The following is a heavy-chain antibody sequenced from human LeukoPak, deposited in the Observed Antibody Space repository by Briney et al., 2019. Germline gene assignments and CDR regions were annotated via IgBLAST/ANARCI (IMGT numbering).Heavy chain of an antibody. Sequence: GGSLRLSCTASGFTFSSYGMHWVRQAPGKGLEWVAVISYDGSNKYYGDSVKGRFTISRDNSKNTLYLQMNSLRAEDTAVYYCANEIRPNDYWGQGTQVTVSS. J-gene: IGHJ4*02. D-gene: IGHD4-17*01. V-gene: IGHV3-30*18. CDR1: GFTFSSYG. CDR2: ISYDGSNK. CDR3: ANEIRPNDY.